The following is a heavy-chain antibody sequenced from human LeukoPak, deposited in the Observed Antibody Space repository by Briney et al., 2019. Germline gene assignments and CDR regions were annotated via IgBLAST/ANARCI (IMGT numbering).Heavy chain of an antibody. CDR3: ARKVVADTAFDF. D-gene: IGHD2-15*01. J-gene: IGHJ4*02. V-gene: IGHV4-30-4*01. CDR2: IYYSGST. CDR1: GGSINSGDYY. Sequence: SETLSLTCTVSGGSINSGDYYWTWIRQTPGKGLEWIGYIYYSGSTYYNPSLKSRVTISIDTSKKQFLLDLSSVTAADTAVYYCARKVVADTAFDFWGQGTLVTVSS.